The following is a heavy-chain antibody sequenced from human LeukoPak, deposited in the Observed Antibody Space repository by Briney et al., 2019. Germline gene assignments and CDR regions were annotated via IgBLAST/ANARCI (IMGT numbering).Heavy chain of an antibody. J-gene: IGHJ4*02. CDR1: GFTFSSYA. V-gene: IGHV3-23*01. D-gene: IGHD3-22*01. CDR3: ASGHYYDSRGYY. Sequence: PGGSLRLSCAASGFTFSSYAMSWARQAPGKGLEWVSAISGSGGSTYYADSVKGRFTISRDNSKNTLYLQMNSLRAEGTAVYYCASGHYYDSRGYYWGQGTLVTVSS. CDR2: ISGSGGST.